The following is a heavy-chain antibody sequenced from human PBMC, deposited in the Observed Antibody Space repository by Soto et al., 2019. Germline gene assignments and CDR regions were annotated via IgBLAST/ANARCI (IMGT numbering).Heavy chain of an antibody. CDR3: ARERGEYDSGWYIDR. V-gene: IGHV3-21*06. Sequence: GPLRHSCAASGLSFSSHSFNWVRQAPGQGLEWVAYISSRSSLILYADSVRGRFVISRDNALNSLYLQMNSPRDEDTAIYYCARERGEYDSGWYIDRWGQGTPVTAPQ. CDR2: ISSRSSLI. CDR1: GLSFSSHS. J-gene: IGHJ5*02. D-gene: IGHD6-19*01.